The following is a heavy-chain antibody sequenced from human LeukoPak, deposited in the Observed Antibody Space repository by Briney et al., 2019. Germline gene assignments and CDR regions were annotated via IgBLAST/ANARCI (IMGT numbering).Heavy chain of an antibody. J-gene: IGHJ3*02. V-gene: IGHV4-30-2*01. CDR3: ARDGLDAFDI. CDR1: GGSISSGGYS. CDR2: IYHSGST. Sequence: SETLSLTCTVSGGSISSGGYSWSWIRQPPGKGLEWIGYIYHSGSTYYNPSLKSRVTISVDRSKNQFSLKLSSVTAADTAVYYCARDGLDAFDIWGQGTMVTVSS.